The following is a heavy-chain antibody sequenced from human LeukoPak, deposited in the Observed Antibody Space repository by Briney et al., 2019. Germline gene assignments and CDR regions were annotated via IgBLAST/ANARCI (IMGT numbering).Heavy chain of an antibody. D-gene: IGHD6-19*01. CDR3: ARQVQYRSGYFPPDP. CDR2: MKGDGSEK. CDR1: GFTFSSYA. J-gene: IGHJ5*02. V-gene: IGHV3-7*01. Sequence: SGGSLRLSCAASGFTFSSYAMHWVRQAPGKGLEWVANMKGDGSEKHYVDSMKGRFTISRDNAKNSLYLQMNSLTAEDTAVYYCARQVQYRSGYFPPDPWGQGTLVTVSS.